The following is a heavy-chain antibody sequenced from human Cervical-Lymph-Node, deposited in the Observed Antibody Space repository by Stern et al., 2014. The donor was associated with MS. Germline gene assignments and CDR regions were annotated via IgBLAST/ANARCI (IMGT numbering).Heavy chain of an antibody. CDR3: ARIQPIELWSRGAYDI. CDR2: IFPNNEK. CDR1: GHPLSTSGMG. D-gene: IGHD3-10*01. Sequence: QVTLKESGPVLVKPTDTLTLTCTVSGHPLSTSGMGVSWLRQPPGNALEWLASIFPNNEKSASTFPHNIIINSKDTTQTHVVHTMTNMDPVDTATYYCARIQPIELWSRGAYDIWGQGIMVTVSS. V-gene: IGHV2-26*01. J-gene: IGHJ3*02.